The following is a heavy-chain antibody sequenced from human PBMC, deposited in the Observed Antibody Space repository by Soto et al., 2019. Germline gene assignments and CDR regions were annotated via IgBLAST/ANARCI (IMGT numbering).Heavy chain of an antibody. CDR1: GGSISSGDYY. V-gene: IGHV4-30-4*01. J-gene: IGHJ6*02. CDR2: IYYSGST. D-gene: IGHD1-26*01. CDR3: ARAYYGAGYYYYYGMDV. Sequence: SETLSLTCTVSGGSISSGDYYWSWIRQPPGKGLEWIGYIYYSGSTYYNPSLKSRVTISVDTSKNQFSLKLSSVTAADTAVYYCARAYYGAGYYYYYGMDVWGQGTTVTVSS.